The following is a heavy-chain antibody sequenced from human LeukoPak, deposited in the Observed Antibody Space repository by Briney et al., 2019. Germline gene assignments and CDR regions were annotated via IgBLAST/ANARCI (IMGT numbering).Heavy chain of an antibody. CDR3: AREVLVRGVYFDY. V-gene: IGHV3-64*04. CDR2: ISSNGDNT. CDR1: GLTFSSYD. J-gene: IGHJ4*02. D-gene: IGHD3-10*01. Sequence: GGSLRLSCSASGLTFSSYDMHWVRQAPGKGLEYVSAISSNGDNTYYSDSVKGRFTISRDNPKNTLYLQVNSLRAEDTAVNYCAREVLVRGVYFDYWGQGTLVTVSS.